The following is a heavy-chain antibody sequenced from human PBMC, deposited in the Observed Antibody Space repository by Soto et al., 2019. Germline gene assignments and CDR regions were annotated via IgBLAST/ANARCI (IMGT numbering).Heavy chain of an antibody. V-gene: IGHV4-61*08. CDR1: GDSVNSGDYY. Sequence: QVQLRESGPGLVEPSETLSLTCTVSGDSVNSGDYYWSWIRQPPGKGLEWIGYIYFSGSTNYHPSLKSRVTISLDTSKNQFSLRLTSVTAADTAMYFCARVPVDTYMINWFDPWGQGTLVTVSS. CDR3: ARVPVDTYMINWFDP. CDR2: IYFSGST. J-gene: IGHJ5*02. D-gene: IGHD5-18*01.